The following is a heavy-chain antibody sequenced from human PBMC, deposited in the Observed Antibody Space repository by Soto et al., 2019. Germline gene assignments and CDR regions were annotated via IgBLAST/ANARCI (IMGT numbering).Heavy chain of an antibody. D-gene: IGHD5-18*01. CDR2: IYSGGST. CDR1: GLTVSSNY. CDR3: ARGKRRTAKYYYYGMDV. J-gene: IGHJ6*02. V-gene: IGHV3-53*01. Sequence: GGSLRLSGAASGLTVSSNYMSWVRQAPGKGLEWVSVIYSGGSTYYADSVKCRFTISRDNSKNTLYLQMNSLRAEDTAVYYCARGKRRTAKYYYYGMDVWGQGTTVTVSS.